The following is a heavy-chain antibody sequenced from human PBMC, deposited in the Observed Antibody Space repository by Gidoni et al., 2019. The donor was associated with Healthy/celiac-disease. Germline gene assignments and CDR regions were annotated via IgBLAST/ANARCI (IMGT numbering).Heavy chain of an antibody. CDR3: ARDSKGSGWPEDYFDY. CDR1: GFPFSSYA. D-gene: IGHD6-19*01. J-gene: IGHJ4*02. CDR2: ISGSGGST. Sequence: EVQLLESGGGLVQPGGSLRLSCAASGFPFSSYAMSWVRQAPGKGLEWVSAISGSGGSTYYADSVKGRFTISRDNSKNTLYLQMNSLRAEDTAVYYCARDSKGSGWPEDYFDYWGQGTLVTVSS. V-gene: IGHV3-23*01.